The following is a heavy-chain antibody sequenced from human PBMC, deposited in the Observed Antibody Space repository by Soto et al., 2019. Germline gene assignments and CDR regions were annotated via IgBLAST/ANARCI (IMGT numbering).Heavy chain of an antibody. D-gene: IGHD2-21*02. Sequence: QVQLVESGGGVVQPGRSLSLSCAASGFTFRNYGMHWVRQVPGKGLEWVAFIWFDGSNKYYADSVKGRFTISRDNSKGTACLQMNGVSADDTGVYYCASDPVGDCYYCLDYWGRGRLVTVSS. CDR2: IWFDGSNK. J-gene: IGHJ4*02. CDR1: GFTFRNYG. V-gene: IGHV3-33*01. CDR3: ASDPVGDCYYCLDY.